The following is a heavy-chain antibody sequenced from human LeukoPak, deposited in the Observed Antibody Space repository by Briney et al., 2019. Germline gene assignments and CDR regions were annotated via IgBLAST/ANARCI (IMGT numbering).Heavy chain of an antibody. D-gene: IGHD3-9*01. CDR1: GYTFTGYY. CDR2: INSDSGFT. V-gene: IGHV1-2*02. J-gene: IGHJ5*02. Sequence: ASVKVSCKASGYTFTGYYMNWVRQAPGQGLEWMGWINSDSGFTKYVQKFQGRVTMTRDTSITTVYMDLTRLTSDDTAVYYCARNFDMKGFDPWGKGTLVTVSS. CDR3: ARNFDMKGFDP.